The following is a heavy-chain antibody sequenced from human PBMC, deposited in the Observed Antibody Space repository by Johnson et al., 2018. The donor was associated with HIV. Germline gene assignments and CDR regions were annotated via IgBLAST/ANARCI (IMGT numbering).Heavy chain of an antibody. J-gene: IGHJ3*02. D-gene: IGHD6-13*01. CDR3: AKSRSSPAPYDAFDI. CDR2: IWYDGSNK. Sequence: QVQLVESGGGVVQPGRSLRLSCAASGFTFSSYGMHWVRQAPGKGLEWVAVIWYDGSNKYYADSVKGRFTISRDNSKNTLYLQMNSLRAEDTAVYYCAKSRSSPAPYDAFDIWGQGKMVTVSS. CDR1: GFTFSSYG. V-gene: IGHV3-33*06.